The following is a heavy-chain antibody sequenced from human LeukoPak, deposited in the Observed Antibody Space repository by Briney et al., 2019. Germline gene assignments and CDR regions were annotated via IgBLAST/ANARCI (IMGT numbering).Heavy chain of an antibody. Sequence: ASVKVSCKASGYTFTCYYMHWVRQAPGQGLEWMGWINPNSGGTNYAQKFQGRVTMTRDTSISTAYMELSRLRSDDTAVYYCAIAVAGTSWFDPWGQGTLVTVSS. CDR2: INPNSGGT. J-gene: IGHJ5*02. CDR1: GYTFTCYY. D-gene: IGHD6-19*01. CDR3: AIAVAGTSWFDP. V-gene: IGHV1-2*02.